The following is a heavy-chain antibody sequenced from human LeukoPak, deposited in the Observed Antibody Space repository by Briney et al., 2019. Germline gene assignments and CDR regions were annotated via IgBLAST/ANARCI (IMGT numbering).Heavy chain of an antibody. CDR2: ISSSSSTI. V-gene: IGHV3-48*01. CDR1: GFTFSSYS. CDR3: AKDRQSITIFGVVY. J-gene: IGHJ4*02. D-gene: IGHD3-3*01. Sequence: GGSLRLSCAASGFTFSSYSMNWVRQAPGKGLEWVSYISSSSSTIYYADSVKGRFTVSRDNAKNSLYLQMNSLRAEDTAVYYCAKDRQSITIFGVVYWGQGTLVTVSS.